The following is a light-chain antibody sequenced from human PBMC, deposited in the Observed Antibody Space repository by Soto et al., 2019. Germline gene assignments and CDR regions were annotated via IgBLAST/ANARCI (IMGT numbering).Light chain of an antibody. CDR1: QSVSSSY. J-gene: IGKJ1*01. V-gene: IGKV3-15*01. CDR2: GAS. Sequence: EIVLTQSPGTLSLSPGERATLSCRASQSVSSSYLAWYQQKPGQAPRLLIYGASTRATGTPARFSGSGSGTEFTLIISSLQSEDSAVYYCQQYNSWLWTFGQGTKVDIK. CDR3: QQYNSWLWT.